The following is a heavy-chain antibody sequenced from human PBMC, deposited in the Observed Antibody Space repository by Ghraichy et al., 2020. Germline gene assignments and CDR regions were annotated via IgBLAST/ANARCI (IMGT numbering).Heavy chain of an antibody. D-gene: IGHD3-3*01. CDR2: INSDGSST. Sequence: GGSLRLSCAASGFTFSSYWMHWVRQAPGKGLVWVSRINSDGSSTSYADSVKGRFTISRDNAKNTLNLQMNSLRAEDTAVYYCAREYYYFWSGYYSNYYYYGMDVWGQGTTVTFSS. CDR3: AREYYYFWSGYYSNYYYYGMDV. J-gene: IGHJ6*02. V-gene: IGHV3-74*01. CDR1: GFTFSSYW.